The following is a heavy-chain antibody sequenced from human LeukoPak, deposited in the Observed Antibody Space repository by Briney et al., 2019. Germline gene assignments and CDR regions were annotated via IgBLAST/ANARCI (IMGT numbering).Heavy chain of an antibody. J-gene: IGHJ5*02. D-gene: IGHD3-16*01. CDR3: ARSATRQIKGNWFDP. CDR1: GYTFTGYY. CDR2: INPNSGGT. V-gene: IGHV1-2*02. Sequence: ASVKVSCKASGYTFTGYYMHWVRQAPGQGLEWMGWINPNSGGTNYAQKFQGRVTMTRDTCISTAYMELSRLRSDDTAVYYCARSATRQIKGNWFDPWGQGTLVTVSS.